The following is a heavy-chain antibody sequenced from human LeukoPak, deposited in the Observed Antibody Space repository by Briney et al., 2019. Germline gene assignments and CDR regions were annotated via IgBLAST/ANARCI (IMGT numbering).Heavy chain of an antibody. J-gene: IGHJ4*02. CDR3: ARDRGLVSWGMVRGTSDY. CDR2: IIPIFGTA. Sequence: GASVKVSCKASGGTFSSYAISWVRQAPGQGLEWMGGIIPIFGTANYAQKFQGRVTITTDESTSTAYMELRSLRSDDTAVYYCARDRGLVSWGMVRGTSDYWGQGTLVTVSS. CDR1: GGTFSSYA. V-gene: IGHV1-69*05. D-gene: IGHD3-10*01.